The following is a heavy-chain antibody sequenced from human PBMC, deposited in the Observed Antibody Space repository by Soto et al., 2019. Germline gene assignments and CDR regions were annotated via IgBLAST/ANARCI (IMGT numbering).Heavy chain of an antibody. CDR2: ISGSVGST. V-gene: IGHV3-23*01. Sequence: GGSLRLSCAASGFTFSNYAINWVRQSPGKGLEWVSVISGSVGSTYYADSVKGRFTITRDNSKNTLYLQRNRLRDEDTAVYYCAKAGGAAGTVDYFDYWGQGTLVTVSS. D-gene: IGHD6-13*01. CDR1: GFTFSNYA. CDR3: AKAGGAAGTVDYFDY. J-gene: IGHJ4*02.